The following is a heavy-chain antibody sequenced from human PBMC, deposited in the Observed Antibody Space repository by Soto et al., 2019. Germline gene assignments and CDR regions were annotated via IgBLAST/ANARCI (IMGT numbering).Heavy chain of an antibody. D-gene: IGHD6-19*01. CDR2: INPNSGGT. Sequence: ASVKVSCKASGYTFTGYYMHWVRQAPGQGLEWMGWINPNSGGTNYAQKFQGWVTMTRDTSISTAYMELSRLRSDDTAVYYCARGDSSGWYAFDMWGQGTMVTVSS. V-gene: IGHV1-2*04. CDR1: GYTFTGYY. CDR3: ARGDSSGWYAFDM. J-gene: IGHJ3*02.